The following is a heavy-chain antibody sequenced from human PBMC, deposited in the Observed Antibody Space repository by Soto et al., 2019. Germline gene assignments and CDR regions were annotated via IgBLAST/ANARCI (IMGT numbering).Heavy chain of an antibody. Sequence: PGGSLRLSCAASGFTFSTYNMNWVRQAPGKGLEWVSSINGRSNYIYYTDSVKGRFTISRDNAKNSLYLQMNSLRAEDTAVYYCAREDGIVGATSAFDYWGQGTLVTVSS. CDR1: GFTFSTYN. CDR2: INGRSNYI. D-gene: IGHD1-26*01. CDR3: AREDGIVGATSAFDY. J-gene: IGHJ4*02. V-gene: IGHV3-21*01.